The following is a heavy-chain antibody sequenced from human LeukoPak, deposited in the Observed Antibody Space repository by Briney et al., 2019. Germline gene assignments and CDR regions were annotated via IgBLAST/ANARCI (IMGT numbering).Heavy chain of an antibody. D-gene: IGHD4/OR15-4a*01. CDR1: GGSISSSSYY. CDR3: AREGHYGAIDY. CDR2: IYYSGST. Sequence: SETLSLTCTVSGGSISSSSYYWGWIRQPPGKGLEWIGSIYYSGSTNYNPSLKSRVTMSVDTSKNQFSLKLSSVTAADTAVYYCAREGHYGAIDYWGQGTLVTVSS. V-gene: IGHV4-39*07. J-gene: IGHJ4*02.